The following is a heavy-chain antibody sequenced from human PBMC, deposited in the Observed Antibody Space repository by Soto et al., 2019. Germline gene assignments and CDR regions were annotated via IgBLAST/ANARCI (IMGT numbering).Heavy chain of an antibody. CDR2: ISYDGSNK. V-gene: IGHV3-30*18. Sequence: GGSLRLSCAASGFTFSSYGMHWVRQAPGKGLEWVAVISYDGSNKYYADSVKGRFTISRDNSKNTLYLQMNSLRAEDTAVYYCAKDLSFEVIIPTYYYGMDVWGQGTTVTVSS. D-gene: IGHD3-3*01. CDR1: GFTFSSYG. J-gene: IGHJ6*02. CDR3: AKDLSFEVIIPTYYYGMDV.